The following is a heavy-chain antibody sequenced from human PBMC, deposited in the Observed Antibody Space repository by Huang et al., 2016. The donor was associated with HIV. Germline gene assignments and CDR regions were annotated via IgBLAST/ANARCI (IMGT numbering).Heavy chain of an antibody. D-gene: IGHD6-19*01. CDR3: ARPPRYSSGWSHAFDV. Sequence: EEKLVQSGAEVKKPGESLKISCKASGYSFTSYWIGWVRQMPGQGLELMGIIYPYDSDTKYNPSFQGRVTISADKSISTVYLQWDSLKASDSAMYYCARPPRYSSGWSHAFDVWGQGTVVTVSS. CDR1: GYSFTSYW. CDR2: IYPYDSDT. V-gene: IGHV5-51*03. J-gene: IGHJ3*01.